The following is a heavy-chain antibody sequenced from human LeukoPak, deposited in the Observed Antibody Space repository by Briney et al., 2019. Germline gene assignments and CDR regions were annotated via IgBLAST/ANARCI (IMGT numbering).Heavy chain of an antibody. CDR3: ARLGAGPTYYDFLSGYSSFYFDY. V-gene: IGHV4-39*01. Sequence: SETLSLTCTVSGGSTSSSNYYWGWIRQPPGKGLEWIGGIHYSGNTYYNPSLKSRVTISVDTSKNQFSLKLSSVTAADTAVYYCARLGAGPTYYDFLSGYSSFYFDYWGPGTLVTVSS. CDR2: IHYSGNT. D-gene: IGHD3-3*01. CDR1: GGSTSSSNYY. J-gene: IGHJ4*02.